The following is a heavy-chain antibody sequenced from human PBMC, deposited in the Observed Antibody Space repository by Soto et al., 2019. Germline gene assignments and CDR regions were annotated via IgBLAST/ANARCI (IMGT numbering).Heavy chain of an antibody. D-gene: IGHD3-9*01. CDR1: GYTFTDYY. CDR2: LSPYNGAT. J-gene: IGHJ3*01. CDR3: ARAQELRSFDWSWGGGAVDV. Sequence: HVQLVQSGAEVKKPGASLRVSCKASGYTFTDYYIYWVRQAPGQGLQWMGWLSPYNGATTYAQKFQDWVTMTRDTSISTAYLDLSRLSSGDTAVYYCARAQELRSFDWSWGGGAVDVWGQGTMVTASS. V-gene: IGHV1-2*04.